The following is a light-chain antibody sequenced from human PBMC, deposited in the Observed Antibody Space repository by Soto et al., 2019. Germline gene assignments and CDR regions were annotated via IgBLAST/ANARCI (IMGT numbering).Light chain of an antibody. V-gene: IGKV3-15*01. Sequence: EVVMTQSPANLSVSPGVGATLSCWASQPVSDKLAWYQQKPGQAPRRLIYGASARPLGIPERFGRSGAWTEFSFTVTSLQSEAFTVYYCQQYDQWPITFAKVTRPEIK. CDR2: GAS. CDR3: QQYDQWPIT. J-gene: IGKJ5*01. CDR1: QPVSDK.